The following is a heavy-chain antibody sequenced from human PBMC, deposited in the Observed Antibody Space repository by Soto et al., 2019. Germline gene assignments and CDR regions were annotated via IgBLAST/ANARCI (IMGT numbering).Heavy chain of an antibody. J-gene: IGHJ4*02. CDR1: GGSTSSYY. CDR3: ARGDTYFDY. V-gene: IGHV4-59*01. Sequence: SETLSLTCTVSGGSTSSYYWSWIRQPPGKGLEWIGYIYYSGSTNYNPSLKSRVTISVDTSKNQFSLKLSSVTAADTAVYYCARGDTYFDYWGQGTLVTVS. D-gene: IGHD5-18*01. CDR2: IYYSGST.